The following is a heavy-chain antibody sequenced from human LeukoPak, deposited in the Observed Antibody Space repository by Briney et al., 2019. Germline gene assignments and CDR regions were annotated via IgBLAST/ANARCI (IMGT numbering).Heavy chain of an antibody. CDR3: ARDLPGQYGFDI. CDR1: GGSFSGYY. J-gene: IGHJ3*02. CDR2: IYYSGST. Sequence: SETLSLTCAVYGGSFSGYYWSWLRQPPGKGLEWIGSIYYSGSTYYNPSLMSRVTISVDTSKKQVSLRLSSVTAADTAVYYCARDLPGQYGFDIWGQGTMVTVSS. V-gene: IGHV4-34*01. D-gene: IGHD1-14*01.